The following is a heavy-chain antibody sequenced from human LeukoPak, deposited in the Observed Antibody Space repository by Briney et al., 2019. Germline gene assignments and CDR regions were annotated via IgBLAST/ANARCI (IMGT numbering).Heavy chain of an antibody. CDR1: GYTFTSYY. J-gene: IGHJ4*02. CDR3: SRGGSIIVVVAAILDY. D-gene: IGHD2-15*01. CDR2: INPSGGST. V-gene: IGHV1-46*01. Sequence: ASVKVSCKASGYTFTSYYMHWVRQAPGQGLEWMGIINPSGGSTSYAQKFQGRVTMTRDTSTNTVYMELSSLRSEDPAVDSLSRGGSIIVVVAAILDYWGQGTLVTVSS.